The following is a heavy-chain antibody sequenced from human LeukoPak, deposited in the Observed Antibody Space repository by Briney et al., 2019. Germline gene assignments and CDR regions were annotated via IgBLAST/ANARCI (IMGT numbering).Heavy chain of an antibody. J-gene: IGHJ6*02. Sequence: PGGSLRLSCAASGFTVSSNYMNWVRQAPGEGLEWVSVIYSGGSTYYADSVKGRFTISRDNSKNTLYLQVNSLRAADTAVYYCARVSGRFYGMDVWGQGTTVIVSS. V-gene: IGHV3-53*01. CDR1: GFTVSSNY. D-gene: IGHD6-19*01. CDR2: IYSGGST. CDR3: ARVSGRFYGMDV.